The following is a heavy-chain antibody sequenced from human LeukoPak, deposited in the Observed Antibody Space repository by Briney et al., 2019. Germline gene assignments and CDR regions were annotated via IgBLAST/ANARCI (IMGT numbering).Heavy chain of an antibody. CDR3: ATRHSSGWYELPPHY. D-gene: IGHD6-19*01. V-gene: IGHV1-24*01. CDR1: GYTLTELS. CDR2: FDPEDGET. J-gene: IGHJ4*02. Sequence: ASVKVSCKVSGYTLTELSMHWVRQAPGKGLEWMGGFDPEDGETIYVQKFQGRVTMTEDTSTDTAYMELSSLRSEDTAVYYCATRHSSGWYELPPHYWGQGTLVTVSS.